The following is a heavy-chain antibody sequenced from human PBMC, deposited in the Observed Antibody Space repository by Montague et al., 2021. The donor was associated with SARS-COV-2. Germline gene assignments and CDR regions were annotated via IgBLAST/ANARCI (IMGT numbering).Heavy chain of an antibody. CDR1: GGSISSSSYY. Sequence: SETLSLTCTVSGGSISSSSYYWGWIRQPPGKGLEWIGSIYYSGSTYYNPSLKSRVTISVDTSKNQFSLKLSSVTAADTAVYYCARDASLRFEILIGPRHYYCGMDVWGQGTTVTVSS. V-gene: IGHV4-39*07. CDR3: ARDASLRFEILIGPRHYYCGMDV. D-gene: IGHD3-9*01. J-gene: IGHJ6*02. CDR2: IYYSGST.